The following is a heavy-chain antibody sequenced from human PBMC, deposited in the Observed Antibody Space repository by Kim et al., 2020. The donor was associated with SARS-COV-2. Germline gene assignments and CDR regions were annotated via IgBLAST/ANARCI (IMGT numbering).Heavy chain of an antibody. J-gene: IGHJ4*02. CDR1: GDSISSYY. V-gene: IGHV4-59*01. CDR2: IYYTGST. D-gene: IGHD4-4*01. Sequence: SETLSLTCTVSGDSISSYYWTWIRQPPGKGLDWIGYIYYTGSTNYNPSLKSRVTISIDTSKNPYSLKLSSVTAADTAGYYCARGKLCNYVGYFDYWGQGTLVTVPS. CDR3: ARGKLCNYVGYFDY.